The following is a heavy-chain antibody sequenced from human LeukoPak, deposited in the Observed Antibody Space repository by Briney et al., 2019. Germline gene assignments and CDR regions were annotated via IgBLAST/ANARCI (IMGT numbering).Heavy chain of an antibody. V-gene: IGHV3-21*01. CDR3: ARDHDTYYDFWSGYWVA. D-gene: IGHD3-3*01. J-gene: IGHJ5*02. Sequence: GGSLRLSCAASGFTFSSYSMNWVRQAPGEGLEWVSSISSSSSYIYYADSVKGRFTISRDNAKNSLYLQMNSLRAEDTAVYYCARDHDTYYDFWSGYWVAWGQGTLVTVSS. CDR1: GFTFSSYS. CDR2: ISSSSSYI.